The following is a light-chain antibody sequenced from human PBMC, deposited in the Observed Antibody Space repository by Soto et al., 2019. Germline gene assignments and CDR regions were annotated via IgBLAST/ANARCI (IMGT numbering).Light chain of an antibody. CDR1: SSDFGGYNY. CDR2: EVS. J-gene: IGLJ2*01. CDR3: TSYTSSGTRL. Sequence: QSALTQPASVSGSPGQSITISCTGTSSDFGGYNYVSWYQQHPGKAPKLMIYEVSNRPSGVSNRFSGSKSGNTASLTISGPQAEDEADYYCTSYTSSGTRLFGGGTKVTVL. V-gene: IGLV2-14*01.